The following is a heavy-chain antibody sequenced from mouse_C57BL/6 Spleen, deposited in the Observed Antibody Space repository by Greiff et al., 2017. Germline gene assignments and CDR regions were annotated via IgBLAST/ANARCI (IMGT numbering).Heavy chain of an antibody. V-gene: IGHV5-17*01. J-gene: IGHJ4*01. Sequence: DVKLVESGGGLVKPGGSLKLSCAASGFTFSDYGMHWVRQAPEKGLEWVAYISSGSSTIYYADTVKGRFTISRDNAKNTLFLQMTSLRSEDTAMYYCARYDYYGSSYEAMDYWGQGTSVTVSS. D-gene: IGHD1-1*01. CDR1: GFTFSDYG. CDR2: ISSGSSTI. CDR3: ARYDYYGSSYEAMDY.